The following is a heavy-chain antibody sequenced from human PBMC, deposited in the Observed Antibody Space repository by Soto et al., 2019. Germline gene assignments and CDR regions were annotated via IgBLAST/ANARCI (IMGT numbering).Heavy chain of an antibody. Sequence: QVQLVQSGAEVKKPGASVKVSCKASGYTFTGYYMHWVRQAPGQGLEWMGWINPNSGGTNYAQKFQGWVTMTRDTSISTAYMELSMLRSDDTAVYYCARSYYDSSGFSNDAFDIWGQGTMVTVSS. J-gene: IGHJ3*02. V-gene: IGHV1-2*04. D-gene: IGHD3-22*01. CDR1: GYTFTGYY. CDR2: INPNSGGT. CDR3: ARSYYDSSGFSNDAFDI.